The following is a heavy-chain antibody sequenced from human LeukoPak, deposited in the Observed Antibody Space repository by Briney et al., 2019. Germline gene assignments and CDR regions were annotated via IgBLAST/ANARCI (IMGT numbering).Heavy chain of an antibody. V-gene: IGHV4-38-2*01. CDR3: ARNIVVVPTVTGAFDV. J-gene: IGHJ3*01. CDR2: IYHSGST. CDR1: GYSISSGYY. D-gene: IGHD2-2*01. Sequence: SETLSLTCAVSGYSISSGYYWGWIRQPPGKGLEWIGSIYHSGSTYYNPSLKSRVTITVDTSKNQFSLKLSSVTAADTAMYYCARNIVVVPTVTGAFDVWGQGTMVTVSS.